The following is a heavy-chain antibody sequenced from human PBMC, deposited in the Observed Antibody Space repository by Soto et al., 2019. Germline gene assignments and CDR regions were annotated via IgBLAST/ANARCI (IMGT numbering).Heavy chain of an antibody. CDR1: GFTFSDNA. CDR3: AKGGRQWLVTSDFNY. J-gene: IGHJ4*02. D-gene: IGHD6-19*01. CDR2: VSHDGRNT. V-gene: IGHV3-30*18. Sequence: VQLVESGGGVVQPGRSLRLSCAASGFTFSDNAMHWVRQAPGKGLEWVAVVSHDGRNTHYADSVKGRFTISRDSSENTVSLEMTSLRAEDTAVYYCAKGGRQWLVTSDFNYWGQGALVTVSS.